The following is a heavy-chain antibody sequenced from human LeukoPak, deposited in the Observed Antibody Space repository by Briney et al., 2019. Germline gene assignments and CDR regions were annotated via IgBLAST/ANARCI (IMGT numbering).Heavy chain of an antibody. Sequence: SETLSLTCSVPGGSISSSSYYWGWIRQPPGKGLEWIGSIYYSGSTYYNPSLKSRVTISVDTSKNQFSLKLSSVTAADTAVYYCARPRSWGTRGVYYFDYWGQGTLVTVSS. CDR2: IYYSGST. CDR3: ARPRSWGTRGVYYFDY. V-gene: IGHV4-39*01. D-gene: IGHD2-15*01. CDR1: GGSISSSSYY. J-gene: IGHJ4*02.